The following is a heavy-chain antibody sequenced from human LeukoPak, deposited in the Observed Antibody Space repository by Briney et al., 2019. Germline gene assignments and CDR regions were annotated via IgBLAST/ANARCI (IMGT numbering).Heavy chain of an antibody. V-gene: IGHV3-21*01. CDR2: ISSSSYI. J-gene: IGHJ6*03. Sequence: PGGSLRLSCAASGFTFSSYSMNWVRQAPGKGLEWVSSISSSSYIYYADSVKGRFTISRDNAKNSLYLQMNSLRAEDTAVYYCARTPFNIVVVPAAIEVQSNFYMDVWGKGTTVTISS. CDR3: ARTPFNIVVVPAAIEVQSNFYMDV. D-gene: IGHD2-2*01. CDR1: GFTFSSYS.